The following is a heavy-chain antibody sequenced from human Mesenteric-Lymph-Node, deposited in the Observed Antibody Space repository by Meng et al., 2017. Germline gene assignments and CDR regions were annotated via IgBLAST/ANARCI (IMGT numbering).Heavy chain of an antibody. V-gene: IGHV1-69*04. CDR3: ARDSYYDSSGYYYSGAFDI. CDR2: IIPILGIA. J-gene: IGHJ3*02. CDR1: GGTFSSYT. Sequence: SVKVSCKASGGTFSSYTISWVRQAPGQGLEWMGRIIPILGIANYAQKFQGRVTITADKSTSTAYMELSSLRSEDTAVYYCARDSYYDSSGYYYSGAFDIWGQATMVTVSS. D-gene: IGHD3-22*01.